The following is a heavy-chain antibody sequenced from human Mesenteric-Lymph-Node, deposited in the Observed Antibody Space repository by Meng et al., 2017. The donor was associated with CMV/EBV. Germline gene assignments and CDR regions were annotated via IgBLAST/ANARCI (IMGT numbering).Heavy chain of an antibody. Sequence: GGSLRLSCAASGYTFTGYYMHWVRQAPGQGLEWMGWINPNSGGTNYAQKFQGRVTMTRDTSISTAYMELSRLRSDDTAVYYCARAVVVPATNSDYYYGMDVWGQGTTVTVSS. V-gene: IGHV1-2*02. CDR1: GYTFTGYY. J-gene: IGHJ6*02. CDR3: ARAVVVPATNSDYYYGMDV. D-gene: IGHD2-2*01. CDR2: INPNSGGT.